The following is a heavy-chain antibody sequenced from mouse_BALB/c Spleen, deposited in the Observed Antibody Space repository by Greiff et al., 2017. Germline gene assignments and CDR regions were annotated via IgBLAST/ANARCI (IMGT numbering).Heavy chain of an antibody. CDR3: ARDLGEY. D-gene: IGHD4-1*01. J-gene: IGHJ2*01. CDR2: ISDGGSYT. V-gene: IGHV5-4*02. Sequence: EVHLVESGGGLVKPGGSLKLSCAASGFTFSDYYMYWVRQTPEKRLEWVATISDGGSYTYYPDSVKGRFTISRDNAKNNLYLQMSSLKSEDTAMYYCARDLGEYWGQGTTLTVSS. CDR1: GFTFSDYY.